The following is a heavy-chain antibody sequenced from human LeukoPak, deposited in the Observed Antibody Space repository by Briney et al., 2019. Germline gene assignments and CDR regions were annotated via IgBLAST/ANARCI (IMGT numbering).Heavy chain of an antibody. CDR2: IKEDRSEK. CDR1: GFTVSSNY. D-gene: IGHD3-9*01. CDR3: AKSSDLLTGYYSYFEY. Sequence: PGGSLRLSCAASGFTVSSNYMSWVRQASGKGLEWVANIKEDRSEKYYVDSVKGRFTISRDNAKNSLYLQMNSLRAEDTAVYYCAKSSDLLTGYYSYFEYWGHGTLVTVAS. J-gene: IGHJ4*01. V-gene: IGHV3-7*01.